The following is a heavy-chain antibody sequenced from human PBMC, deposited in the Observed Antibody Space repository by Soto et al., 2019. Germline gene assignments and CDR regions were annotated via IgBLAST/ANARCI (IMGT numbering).Heavy chain of an antibody. CDR3: ARLDYGDYWASLAIDY. V-gene: IGHV4-39*01. J-gene: IGHJ4*02. Sequence: SETLSLTCTVSGGSISSSSYYWGWIRQPPGKGLEWIGSIYYSGSTYYNPSLKSRVTISVDTSKNQFSLKLSSVTAADTAVYYCARLDYGDYWASLAIDYWGQGTLVTVS. CDR2: IYYSGST. CDR1: GGSISSSSYY. D-gene: IGHD4-17*01.